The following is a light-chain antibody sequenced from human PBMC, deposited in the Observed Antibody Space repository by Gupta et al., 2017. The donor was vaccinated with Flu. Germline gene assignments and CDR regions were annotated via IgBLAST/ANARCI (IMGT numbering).Light chain of an antibody. J-gene: IGKJ1*01. V-gene: IGKV3-11*01. Sequence: EIVLTQSPATLSLSPGERATLSCRASQSVGSHLAWYQQKPGQAPRLLIYDASNRAKGIPARCSGSGDGTDFTLTVSSRQPEDFAVYYCLQRSNAPPTWTFGQGTKVEIK. CDR2: DAS. CDR3: LQRSNAPPTWT. CDR1: QSVGSH.